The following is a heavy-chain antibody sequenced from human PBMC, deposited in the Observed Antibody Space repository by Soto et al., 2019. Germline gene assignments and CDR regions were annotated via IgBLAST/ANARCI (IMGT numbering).Heavy chain of an antibody. CDR1: GGSIRISDYF. J-gene: IGHJ5*02. V-gene: IGHV4-39*01. Sequence: KASETLSLTCTVSGGSIRISDYFWGWIRQPPGKALEWIASIYHSGSTYYNPSLKSRVTLSVDASNNQFALTLNSVTAADTAVYYCARDSGWFAPWGQGTLVTVSS. CDR3: ARDSGWFAP. D-gene: IGHD7-27*01. CDR2: IYHSGST.